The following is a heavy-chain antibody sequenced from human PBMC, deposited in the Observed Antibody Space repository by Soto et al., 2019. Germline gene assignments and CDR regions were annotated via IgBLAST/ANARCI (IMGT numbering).Heavy chain of an antibody. V-gene: IGHV1-69*02. Sequence: QVQLVQSGSEVKKPGSSVRVSCKTSGGTFSIYTISWVRQAPGQGLEWMGRGLPFLDITSYSQRFQGRVTITADRSTTTAYMELSSLRSEDTAVYYCARDMDNSNWPNFDSWGQGTLVTVSS. J-gene: IGHJ4*02. D-gene: IGHD6-13*01. CDR1: GGTFSIYT. CDR2: GLPFLDIT. CDR3: ARDMDNSNWPNFDS.